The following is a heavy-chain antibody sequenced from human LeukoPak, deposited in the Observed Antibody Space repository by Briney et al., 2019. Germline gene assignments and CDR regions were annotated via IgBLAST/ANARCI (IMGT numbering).Heavy chain of an antibody. V-gene: IGHV3-30*19. CDR3: ARVLVMTTVTAYGMDV. D-gene: IGHD4-17*01. Sequence: GGSLRLSCAASGFTFSSYGMHWVRQAPGKGLEWVAVISYDGSNKYYADSVKGRFTISRDNSKNTLYLQMNSLRAEDTAVYYCARVLVMTTVTAYGMDVWGQGTTVTVSS. CDR1: GFTFSSYG. J-gene: IGHJ6*02. CDR2: ISYDGSNK.